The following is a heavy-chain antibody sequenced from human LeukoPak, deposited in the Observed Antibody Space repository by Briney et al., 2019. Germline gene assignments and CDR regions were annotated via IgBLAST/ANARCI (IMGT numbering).Heavy chain of an antibody. J-gene: IGHJ4*02. CDR2: ISAYNGNT. Sequence: GASVKVSCKASGYTFTSYGISWVRQAPGQGLEWMGWISAYNGNTNYAQKLQGRVTMTTDTSTSTAYMELRSLRSDDTAVYYCASVDSDILTGYPTDYWGQGTLVTVSS. CDR1: GYTFTSYG. D-gene: IGHD3-9*01. CDR3: ASVDSDILTGYPTDY. V-gene: IGHV1-18*01.